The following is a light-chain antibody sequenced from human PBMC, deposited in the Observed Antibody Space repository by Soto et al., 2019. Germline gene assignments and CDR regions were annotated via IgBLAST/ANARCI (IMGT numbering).Light chain of an antibody. V-gene: IGKV1-5*03. CDR3: QQYNSYSGLT. CDR2: KAS. CDR1: QSISSW. J-gene: IGKJ4*01. Sequence: DIQMTQSPSTLSASVGDRVTITCRASQSISSWLAWYQQKPGKAPKLLIYKASSLESEVPSRFSGSGSGTEFTLTIRSLQPDDFASYCCQQYNSYSGLTFGGGTKVEIK.